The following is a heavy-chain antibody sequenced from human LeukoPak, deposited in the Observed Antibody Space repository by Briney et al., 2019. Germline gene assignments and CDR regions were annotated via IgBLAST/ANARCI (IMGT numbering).Heavy chain of an antibody. V-gene: IGHV3-30*03. Sequence: GRSLRLSCAASGFTFSSYGMHWVRQAPGKGLEWVAVISYDGSNKYYADSVKGRFTISRDNSKNTLYLQMNSLRAEDTAVYYCARPVGYYSYFDYWGQGALVTVSS. CDR1: GFTFSSYG. CDR2: ISYDGSNK. J-gene: IGHJ4*02. CDR3: ARPVGYYSYFDY. D-gene: IGHD3-22*01.